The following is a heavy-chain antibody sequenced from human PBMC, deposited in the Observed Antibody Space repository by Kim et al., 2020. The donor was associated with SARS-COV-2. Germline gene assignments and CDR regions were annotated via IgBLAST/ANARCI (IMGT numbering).Heavy chain of an antibody. V-gene: IGHV5-51*01. J-gene: IGHJ4*02. Sequence: YSPSFQGQVTISADKSISTAYLQWSSLKASDTAMYYCARGVSSSWYYFDYWGQGTLVTVSS. D-gene: IGHD6-13*01. CDR3: ARGVSSSWYYFDY.